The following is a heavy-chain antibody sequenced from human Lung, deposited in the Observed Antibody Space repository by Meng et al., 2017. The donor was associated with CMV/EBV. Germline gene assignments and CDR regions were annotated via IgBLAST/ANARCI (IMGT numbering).Heavy chain of an antibody. D-gene: IGHD3-22*01. V-gene: IGHV3-23*01. J-gene: IGHJ4*02. CDR3: AKGENYFDSSGLDY. Sequence: SXTGSGFTFRNCAMSWVRQAPGKGLEFVSSISGGGDNTYYTDSVKGRFIISRDNSKNTLYLQMDSLRAEDTALYYCAKGENYFDSSGLDYWGQGSXVTVSS. CDR2: ISGGGDNT. CDR1: GFTFRNCA.